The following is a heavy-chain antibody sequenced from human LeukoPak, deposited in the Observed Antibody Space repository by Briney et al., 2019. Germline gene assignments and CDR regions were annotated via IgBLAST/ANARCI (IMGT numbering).Heavy chain of an antibody. CDR3: ARHPTFWMATIDDY. CDR1: GYSFTSYW. D-gene: IGHD5-12*01. CDR2: IYPGDSDT. Sequence: GESLKISCKGSGYSFTSYWIGWVRQMPGKGLEWMGIIYPGDSDTNYSPSFQGHVTISADKSISTAYLQWSSLKASDTAMYYCARHPTFWMATIDDYWGQGTLVTVSS. V-gene: IGHV5-51*01. J-gene: IGHJ4*02.